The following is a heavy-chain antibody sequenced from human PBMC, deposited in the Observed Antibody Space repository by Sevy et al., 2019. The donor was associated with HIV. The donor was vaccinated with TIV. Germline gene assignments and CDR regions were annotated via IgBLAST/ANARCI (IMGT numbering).Heavy chain of an antibody. D-gene: IGHD2-8*02. Sequence: GGSLRLSCAASGFPFSNFAMSWVRQAPGKRLEWVSTLIGGGSRTYYADSVTGRFIISRDNSRNTLYLQMNSLRADDTAIYYCAKRRVQSGLSGGGANYGMDVCGRGTTVTVSS. CDR1: GFPFSNFA. V-gene: IGHV3-23*01. J-gene: IGHJ6*02. CDR3: AKRRVQSGLSGGGANYGMDV. CDR2: LIGGGSRT.